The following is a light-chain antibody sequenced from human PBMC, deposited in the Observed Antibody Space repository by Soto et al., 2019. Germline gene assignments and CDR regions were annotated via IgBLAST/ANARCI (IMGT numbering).Light chain of an antibody. CDR2: GAS. Sequence: SVLTQSPGPLSLSPGEGATLSCRASQSIGGDFLAWYQQKRGQAPRLLIHGASNRATGIPAMFSGSGSGTDFNRPITRLEPEEVEVYYGQQYRGSPRTFGQGTKVEVK. J-gene: IGKJ1*01. CDR1: QSIGGDF. V-gene: IGKV3-20*01. CDR3: QQYRGSPRT.